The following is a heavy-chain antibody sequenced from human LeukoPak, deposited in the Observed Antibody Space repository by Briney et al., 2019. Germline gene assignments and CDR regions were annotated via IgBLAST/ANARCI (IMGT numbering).Heavy chain of an antibody. V-gene: IGHV3-9*01. CDR1: GFTFDDYA. CDR3: ARGREIVDY. D-gene: IGHD3-16*02. J-gene: IGHJ4*02. CDR2: ISWNSGSI. Sequence: GGSLRLSCAVSGFTFDDYAMHWVRQAPGKGLEWVSGISWNSGSIDYADSVKGRFTISRDNAKNSLYLQMNSLRAEDTAVYYCARGREIVDYWGQGTLVTVSS.